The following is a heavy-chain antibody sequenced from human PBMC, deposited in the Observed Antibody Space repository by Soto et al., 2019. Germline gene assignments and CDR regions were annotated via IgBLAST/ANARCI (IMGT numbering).Heavy chain of an antibody. Sequence: SDNLSLTSTVSGDSVSTSSYLWDWIRQPPGKGLEWIGHIYYNGRTYYNPSLKSRVTISVDTSKSQFSLNLNSVTAADTAVYYCARRPKSGSFHYYGVDVWGRGTTVTASS. CDR2: IYYNGRT. V-gene: IGHV4-39*01. CDR1: GDSVSTSSYL. D-gene: IGHD1-26*01. J-gene: IGHJ6*02. CDR3: ARRPKSGSFHYYGVDV.